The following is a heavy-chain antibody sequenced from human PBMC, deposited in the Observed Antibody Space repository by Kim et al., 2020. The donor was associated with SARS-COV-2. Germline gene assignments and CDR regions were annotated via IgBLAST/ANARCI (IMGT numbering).Heavy chain of an antibody. J-gene: IGHJ4*02. V-gene: IGHV5-51*01. CDR3: ARRYYDSSGFEYFDY. D-gene: IGHD3-22*01. Sequence: PSCQSQVTISADRSINSAYLQWNSLRASDTAMYYCARRYYDSSGFEYFDYWGQGTLVTVSS.